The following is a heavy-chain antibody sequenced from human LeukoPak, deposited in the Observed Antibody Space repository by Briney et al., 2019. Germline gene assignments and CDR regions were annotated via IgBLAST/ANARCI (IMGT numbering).Heavy chain of an antibody. Sequence: PGGSLRLSCAASGFTFSSYAMSWVRQAPGEGLEWVSAISGSGGSTYYADSVKGRFTISRDNSKNTLYLQMNSLRAEDAAVYYCVRVISEWGYSSGWYEPFDYWGQGTLVTVSS. CDR3: VRVISEWGYSSGWYEPFDY. CDR2: ISGSGGST. V-gene: IGHV3-23*01. J-gene: IGHJ4*02. CDR1: GFTFSSYA. D-gene: IGHD6-19*01.